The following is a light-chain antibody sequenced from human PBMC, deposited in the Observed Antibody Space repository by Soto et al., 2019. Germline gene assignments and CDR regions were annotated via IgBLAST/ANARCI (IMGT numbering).Light chain of an antibody. CDR1: QSISNF. CDR2: ASS. Sequence: DIQMTQSPSSLSASVGDRVSITCRASQSISNFLNWYQHKPGKAPRLLIYASSILESGVPSRFSGSGSGTDFTLTFSSLQPEEFATYYCQQSYGTPRAFGQGTKVELK. V-gene: IGKV1-39*01. CDR3: QQSYGTPRA. J-gene: IGKJ1*01.